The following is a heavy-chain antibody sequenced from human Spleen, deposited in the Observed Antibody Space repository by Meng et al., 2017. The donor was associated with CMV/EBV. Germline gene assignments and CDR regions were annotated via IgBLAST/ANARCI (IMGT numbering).Heavy chain of an antibody. CDR1: GFTFTDYT. V-gene: IGHV3-21*01. D-gene: IGHD6-13*01. Sequence: GESLKISCAASGFTFTDYTMNWVRQAPGKGLEWVSSISSSSSYIYYADSVKGRFTISRDNAKNSLYLQMNSLRAEDTAVYYCAREAAAGYYYYYGMDVWGQGTTVTVSS. CDR3: AREAAAGYYYYYGMDV. J-gene: IGHJ6*02. CDR2: ISSSSSYI.